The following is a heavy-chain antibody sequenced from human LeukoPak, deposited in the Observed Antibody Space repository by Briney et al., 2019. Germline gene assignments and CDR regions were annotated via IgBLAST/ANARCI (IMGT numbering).Heavy chain of an antibody. CDR3: ARGANL. CDR2: ISYTGST. J-gene: IGHJ4*02. D-gene: IGHD4/OR15-4a*01. V-gene: IGHV4-59*01. Sequence: PSETLSLTCTVSGGSISSDSWNWVRLPPGKRLEWVGGISYTGSTNYNPSLNSRVTISLDTSKNQFSLRLTSVTAADTALYYCARGANLWGQGTLVTVSS. CDR1: GGSISSDS.